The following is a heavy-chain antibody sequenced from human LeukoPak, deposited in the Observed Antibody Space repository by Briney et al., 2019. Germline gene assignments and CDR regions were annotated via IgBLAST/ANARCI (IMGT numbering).Heavy chain of an antibody. D-gene: IGHD6-6*01. V-gene: IGHV4-34*01. CDR1: GGSFSGYY. J-gene: IGHJ4*02. CDR2: INHSGST. CDR3: ARGPSFGSSSRFDS. Sequence: SETLSLTCAVYGGSFSGYYWSWIRQPPGKGLEWIGEINHSGSTNYNPSLKSRVTISVDTSKNQFSLKLSSVTAADTAVYYCARGPSFGSSSRFDSWGQGTLVTVSS.